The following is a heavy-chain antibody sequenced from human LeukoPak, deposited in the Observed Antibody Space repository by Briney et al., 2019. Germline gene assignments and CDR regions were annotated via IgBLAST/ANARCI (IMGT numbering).Heavy chain of an antibody. CDR1: GCTFNNDGYH. J-gene: IGHJ5*02. D-gene: IGHD3-22*01. CDR3: ARSYHYYDGSGYQDHNWFDP. CDR2: IYYSGRT. Sequence: SETLSLTCTVSGCTFNNDGYHWSWIPQHPGKGLEWIGYIYYSGRTYYNPSLKRRITITVNTSKNQFSQMLTSVTAAETTVYYCARSYHYYDGSGYQDHNWFDPWGQGTLVTVSS. V-gene: IGHV4-31*03.